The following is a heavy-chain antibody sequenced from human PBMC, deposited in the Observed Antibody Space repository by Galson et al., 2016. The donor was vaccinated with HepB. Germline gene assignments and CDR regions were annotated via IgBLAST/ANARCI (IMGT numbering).Heavy chain of an antibody. CDR3: THTAVDYSGSECPYYYYGLDV. D-gene: IGHD3-10*01. CDR1: GFSLNTRGVG. V-gene: IGHV2-5*02. Sequence: PALVKPTQTLTLTCSFSGFSLNTRGVGVGWIRQPPGKALEWLAVIYWDDDKRIRPSLKSRLTITKDTSGNQVVLTLTNMDPVDTATYYCTHTAVDYSGSECPYYYYGLDVWRQRTTVTYSS. J-gene: IGHJ6*02. CDR2: IYWDDDK.